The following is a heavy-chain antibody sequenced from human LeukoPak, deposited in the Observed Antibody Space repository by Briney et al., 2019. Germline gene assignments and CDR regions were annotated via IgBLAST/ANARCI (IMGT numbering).Heavy chain of an antibody. V-gene: IGHV4-39*01. CDR1: GGSISSSSYY. D-gene: IGHD3-16*02. Sequence: SETLSLTCTVSGGSISSSSYYWGWIRQPPGKGLEWIGSIYYSGSTYYNPSLKSRVTISVDTSKNQFSLKLSSVTAADTAVYYCAIPIVRLGELSFTWGQGTLVTVSS. J-gene: IGHJ5*02. CDR3: AIPIVRLGELSFT. CDR2: IYYSGST.